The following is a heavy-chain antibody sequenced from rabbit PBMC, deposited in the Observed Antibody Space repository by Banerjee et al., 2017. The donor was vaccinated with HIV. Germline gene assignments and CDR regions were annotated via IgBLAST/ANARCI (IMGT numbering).Heavy chain of an antibody. Sequence: QEQLEESGGDLVKPGASLTLTCTASGFSFSSSSYMCWVRQAPGKGLEWIACIYAGSSISAFSASWAKGQFTISKTSSTTGTLQMASLTTADTATAVWARCNGSDAGDDYVPCYFNLWGQGTLVTVS. CDR2: IYAGSSISA. J-gene: IGHJ4*01. CDR3: ARCNGSDAGDDYVPCYFNL. CDR1: GFSFSSSSY. V-gene: IGHV1S45*01. D-gene: IGHD6-1*01.